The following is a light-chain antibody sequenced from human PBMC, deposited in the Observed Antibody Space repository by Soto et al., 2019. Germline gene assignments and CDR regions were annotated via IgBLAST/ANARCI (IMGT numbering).Light chain of an antibody. CDR1: QSVTSNY. CDR3: QHYVTSLTT. J-gene: IGKJ1*01. CDR2: GAS. Sequence: EIVLTQSPGTLSLSPEERATLSCGASQSVTSNYLAWYQQKPGQAPRLLIFGASIRVTGIPDRFIGSGSGTDLTLTISRLEPEDFAVYYCQHYVTSLTTFGQGTKVEVK. V-gene: IGKV3-20*01.